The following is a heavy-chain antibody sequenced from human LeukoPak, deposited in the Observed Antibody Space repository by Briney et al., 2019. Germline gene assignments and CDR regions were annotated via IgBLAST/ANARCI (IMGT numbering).Heavy chain of an antibody. CDR1: GFTFDDYG. V-gene: IGHV3-20*04. D-gene: IGHD3-10*01. CDR3: ARASLLEYYFDY. Sequence: GGSLRLSCAASGFTFDDYGMSWVRQAPGKGLEWVSGINWNGGSTGYADSVKGRFTISRDNAKNSLYLQMNSLRAEDTAVYYCARASLLEYYFDYWGQGTLVTVSS. J-gene: IGHJ4*02. CDR2: INWNGGST.